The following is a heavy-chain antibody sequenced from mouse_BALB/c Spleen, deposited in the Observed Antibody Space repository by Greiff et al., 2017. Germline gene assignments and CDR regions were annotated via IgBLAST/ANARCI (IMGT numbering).Heavy chain of an antibody. CDR1: GYAFTNYL. CDR2: INPGSGGT. Sequence: VHLVESGAELVRPGTSVKVSCKASGYAFTNYLIEWVKQRPGQGLEWIGVINPGSGGTNYNEKFKGKATLTADKSSSTAYMQLSSLTSDDSAVYFCAREREAPFAYWGQGTLVTVSA. V-gene: IGHV1-54*01. CDR3: AREREAPFAY. J-gene: IGHJ3*01.